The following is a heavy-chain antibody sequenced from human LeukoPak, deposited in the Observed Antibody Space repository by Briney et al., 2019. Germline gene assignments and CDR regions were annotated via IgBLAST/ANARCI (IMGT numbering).Heavy chain of an antibody. CDR3: ARGTTVIYPDNWFDP. J-gene: IGHJ5*02. V-gene: IGHV5-51*01. Sequence: PGESLKISCKGSGSSFTSYWIGWVRQLPGKGLEWMGIIYPGDSGTRYSPSFQGQVTISADKSISTAYLQWSSLKASDTAMYYCARGTTVIYPDNWFDPWGQGTLVTVSS. CDR1: GSSFTSYW. D-gene: IGHD4-11*01. CDR2: IYPGDSGT.